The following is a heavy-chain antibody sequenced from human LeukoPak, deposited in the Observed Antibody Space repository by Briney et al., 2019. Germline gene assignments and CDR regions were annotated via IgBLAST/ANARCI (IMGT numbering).Heavy chain of an antibody. D-gene: IGHD6-13*01. CDR2: INPSGGST. CDR1: GYTFTSYY. Sequence: ASVKVFCKASGYTFTSYYMHWVRQAPGQGLEWMGIINPSGGSTSYAQKFQGRVTMTRDTSTSTVYMELSSLRSEDTAVYYCARDLPLGIAAAGTLPDYWGQGTLVTVSS. V-gene: IGHV1-46*01. J-gene: IGHJ4*02. CDR3: ARDLPLGIAAAGTLPDY.